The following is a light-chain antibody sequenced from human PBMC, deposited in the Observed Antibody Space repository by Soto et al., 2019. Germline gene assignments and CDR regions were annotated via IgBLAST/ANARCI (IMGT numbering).Light chain of an antibody. CDR2: GAS. CDR3: QHYRRNTWS. J-gene: IGKJ1*01. CDR1: QSVGTW. Sequence: DIQMTQSPSTLSASVGGRVTITCRASQSVGTWVAWYQQKPGKAPKLLIYGASNSESGVPSRFSGSGSGTEFTLTITTLQPDDFATYFCQHYRRNTWSFGPGTKVDIK. V-gene: IGKV1-5*01.